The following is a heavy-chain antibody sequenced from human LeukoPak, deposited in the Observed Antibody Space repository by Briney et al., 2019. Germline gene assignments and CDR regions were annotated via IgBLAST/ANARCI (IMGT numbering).Heavy chain of an antibody. J-gene: IGHJ4*02. CDR1: GFTFSSYA. D-gene: IGHD6-19*01. CDR2: ITGSGGST. V-gene: IGHV3-23*01. CDR3: AKWAVSGRGFGY. Sequence: PGGSLRLSCAASGFTFSSYAMSWVRQAPGKGLEWVSDITGSGGSTHYADSVKGRFTISRDNSKNTLYLQMNSLRAEDTAVYYCAKWAVSGRGFGYWGQGTLVTVSS.